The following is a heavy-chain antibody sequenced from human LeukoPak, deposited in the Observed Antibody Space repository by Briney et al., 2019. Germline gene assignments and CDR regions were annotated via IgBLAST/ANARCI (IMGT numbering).Heavy chain of an antibody. Sequence: GGSLRLSCAASGFTFSSYWMHWVRQAPGKGLVWVSRINSDGSSTSYADSVKGRFTISRDNAKNTLYLHMNSLRAEDTAVYYCARAQYGDEYFDYWGQGTLVTVSS. J-gene: IGHJ4*02. V-gene: IGHV3-74*01. CDR1: GFTFSSYW. D-gene: IGHD4-17*01. CDR3: ARAQYGDEYFDY. CDR2: INSDGSST.